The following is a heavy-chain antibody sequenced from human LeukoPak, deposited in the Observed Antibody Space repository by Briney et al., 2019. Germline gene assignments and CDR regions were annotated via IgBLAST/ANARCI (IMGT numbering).Heavy chain of an antibody. Sequence: SETLSLTCTVSGGSISSYYWSWLRQPPGKGLEWIGYIYTSGSTNYNPSLKSRVTISVDTSKNQFSLKLSSVTAADTAVYYCARSSTPGVAFDYWGQGTLVTVSS. CDR3: ARSSTPGVAFDY. CDR2: IYTSGST. D-gene: IGHD5/OR15-5a*01. V-gene: IGHV4-4*09. CDR1: GGSISSYY. J-gene: IGHJ4*02.